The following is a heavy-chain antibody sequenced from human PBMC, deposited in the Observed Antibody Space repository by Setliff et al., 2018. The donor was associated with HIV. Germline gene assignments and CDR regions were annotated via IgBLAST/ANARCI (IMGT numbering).Heavy chain of an antibody. CDR2: INPHTGVT. CDR1: GYIFIRYY. CDR3: ARDLRDGFEEWFSTLDDGMDV. J-gene: IGHJ6*02. V-gene: IGHV1-2*02. Sequence: VSCKTSGYIFIRYYIFWVRQAPGQGLEWMGNINPHTGVTKYAEKFQGRVTMTRDTSINTIYMELSRLRSDDTAVYYCARDLRDGFEEWFSTLDDGMDVWGQGTTVTVSS. D-gene: IGHD3-3*01.